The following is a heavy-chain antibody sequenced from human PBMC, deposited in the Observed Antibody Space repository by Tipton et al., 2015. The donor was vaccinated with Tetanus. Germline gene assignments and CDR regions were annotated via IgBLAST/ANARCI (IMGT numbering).Heavy chain of an antibody. CDR2: ISSTSTYI. D-gene: IGHD3-10*01. J-gene: IGHJ4*02. Sequence: SLRLSCVVSGFTFSNYKMNWVRQAPGKGLEWVSSISSTSTYIDYADSLKGRFTVSRDNGKNSLYLQINNLRPDDTAVYYCASGATLDYWGQGTLVSVSS. V-gene: IGHV3-21*01. CDR1: GFTFSNYK. CDR3: ASGATLDY.